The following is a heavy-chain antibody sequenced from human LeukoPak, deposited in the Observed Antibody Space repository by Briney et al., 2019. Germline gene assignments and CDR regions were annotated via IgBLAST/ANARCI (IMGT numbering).Heavy chain of an antibody. CDR1: GGSISSYY. D-gene: IGHD4-17*01. CDR3: ASRRVAVTTTDNWFDP. V-gene: IGHV4-34*01. Sequence: SETLSLTCTVSGGSISSYYWSWIRQPPGKGLEWIGEINHSGSTNYNPSLKSRVTISVDTSKNQFSLKLSSVTAADTAVYYCASRRVAVTTTDNWFDPWGQGTLVTVSS. J-gene: IGHJ5*02. CDR2: INHSGST.